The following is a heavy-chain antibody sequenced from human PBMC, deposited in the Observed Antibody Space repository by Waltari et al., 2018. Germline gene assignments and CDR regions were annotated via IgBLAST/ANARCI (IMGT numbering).Heavy chain of an antibody. CDR1: GFSFRSYA. CDR2: ISGSGGST. CDR3: AKIRTVGGYEEAGAFDI. D-gene: IGHD3-16*01. V-gene: IGHV3-23*01. Sequence: EVQLLESGGGLVQPGGSLRLSCAASGFSFRSYAMIWVRQTPGKGLEWVSAISGSGGSTYYADSVKGRFTISRDNSKNTLYLQMNSLRAEDTAVYYCAKIRTVGGYEEAGAFDIWGQGTMVTVSS. J-gene: IGHJ3*02.